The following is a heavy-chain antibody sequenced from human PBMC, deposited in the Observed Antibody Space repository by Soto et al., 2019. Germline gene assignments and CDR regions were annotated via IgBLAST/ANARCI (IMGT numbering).Heavy chain of an antibody. CDR3: VHHVGVPYYHDF. Sequence: SETLSLTCAVSGFSIGSNNWWGWIRQTPGKGLEWIGNIYYSGTTQFNPSLKSRVTMSIDAAGNQFSLSLSSVTAADTAVYYCVHHVGVPYYHDFWGQGMLVTVSS. CDR1: GFSIGSNNW. CDR2: IYYSGTT. J-gene: IGHJ4*02. V-gene: IGHV4-28*01. D-gene: IGHD2-8*01.